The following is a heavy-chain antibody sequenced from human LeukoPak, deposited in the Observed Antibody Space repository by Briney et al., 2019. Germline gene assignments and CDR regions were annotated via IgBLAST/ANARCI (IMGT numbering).Heavy chain of an antibody. J-gene: IGHJ6*03. Sequence: PSETLSLTCTVSGGSISSYYWSWIRQPAGKGLEWIGRIYTSGSTYYNPSLKSRVTISVDTSKNQFSLKLNSVTAADTAVYYCARTLTPPPYYYYMDVWGKGTTVTVSS. D-gene: IGHD4-23*01. CDR3: ARTLTPPPYYYYMDV. V-gene: IGHV4-4*07. CDR2: IYTSGST. CDR1: GGSISSYY.